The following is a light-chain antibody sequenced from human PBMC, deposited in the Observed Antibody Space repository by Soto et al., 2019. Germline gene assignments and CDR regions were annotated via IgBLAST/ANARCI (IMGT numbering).Light chain of an antibody. J-gene: IGLJ7*01. CDR3: SSWDNHLNGPV. Sequence: QSAMTQPPSASGTPGQEVTISCSGSSSNIGNNYVYWYHQVPGKAPKLLLYRNNQRPSGVPDRFSGSKSDTSASLAITGLRSEDDGHYYCSSWDNHLNGPVFGGGTQLTVL. CDR1: SSNIGNNY. V-gene: IGLV1-47*01. CDR2: RNN.